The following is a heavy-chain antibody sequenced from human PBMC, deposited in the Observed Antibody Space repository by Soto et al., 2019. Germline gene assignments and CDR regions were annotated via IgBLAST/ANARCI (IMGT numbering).Heavy chain of an antibody. Sequence: GSTYYNPSLKSRVTISVDTSKNQFSLKLSSVTAAETAVYYCARYIVVVPAAMLGPDWYFDLWGRGTLVTVSS. D-gene: IGHD2-2*01. CDR2: GST. J-gene: IGHJ2*01. V-gene: IGHV4-31*02. CDR3: ARYIVVVPAAMLGPDWYFDL.